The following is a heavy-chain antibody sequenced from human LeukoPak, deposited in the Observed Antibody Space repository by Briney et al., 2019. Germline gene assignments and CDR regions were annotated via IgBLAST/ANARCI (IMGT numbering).Heavy chain of an antibody. Sequence: PGGSLRLSCAASGFTFSSYAMSWVRQAPGKGLEWVSAISGSGGSTYYADSVKGRFTISRDNSKNTLYLQMNSLRAEDTAVYYCAKDNWRYYGSGSYFDYWGQGTLVTASS. CDR3: AKDNWRYYGSGSYFDY. J-gene: IGHJ4*02. D-gene: IGHD3-10*01. CDR1: GFTFSSYA. V-gene: IGHV3-23*01. CDR2: ISGSGGST.